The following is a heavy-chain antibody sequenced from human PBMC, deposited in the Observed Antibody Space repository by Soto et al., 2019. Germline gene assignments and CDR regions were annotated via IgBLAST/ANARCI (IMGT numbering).Heavy chain of an antibody. Sequence: GESLKISCSGSGYTFASYWIGWVRQMPGKGLEWMGIIYPGDSDTRYSPSFQGQVTISADRSISTAYLQWSSLKASDTAMYYCARMGPGYSGFPYYFDDWGQGTLVTVSS. J-gene: IGHJ4*02. CDR3: ARMGPGYSGFPYYFDD. CDR1: GYTFASYW. V-gene: IGHV5-51*01. D-gene: IGHD5-12*01. CDR2: IYPGDSDT.